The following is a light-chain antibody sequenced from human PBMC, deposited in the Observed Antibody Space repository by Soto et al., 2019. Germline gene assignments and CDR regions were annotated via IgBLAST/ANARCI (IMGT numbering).Light chain of an antibody. V-gene: IGLV1-40*01. J-gene: IGLJ3*02. CDR3: QYYDRSLSGYWV. CDR1: SSNIGAGYD. CDR2: GNS. Sequence: QSVLTQPPSVSGAPGQRVTISCTGSSSNIGAGYDVHWYQQLPGTAPKLLIYGNSNRPSGVPDRFSGSKSGTSASLAITGLPADVEWDYYCQYYDRSLSGYWVFGGGTKLTVL.